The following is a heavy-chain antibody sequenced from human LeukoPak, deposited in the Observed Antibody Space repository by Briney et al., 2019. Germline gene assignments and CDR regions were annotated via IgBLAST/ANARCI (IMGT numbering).Heavy chain of an antibody. V-gene: IGHV3-23*01. J-gene: IGHJ4*02. CDR1: GFTLSSYA. Sequence: SGGSLRLSCAASGFTLSSYAMSWVRQAPGKGLEWVSAISGSGGSTYYADSVKGRVTISRDNSKNTLYLQMNSLRAEDTAAYYCAKVRSIVGATAFDYWGQGTLVTVSS. D-gene: IGHD1-26*01. CDR3: AKVRSIVGATAFDY. CDR2: ISGSGGST.